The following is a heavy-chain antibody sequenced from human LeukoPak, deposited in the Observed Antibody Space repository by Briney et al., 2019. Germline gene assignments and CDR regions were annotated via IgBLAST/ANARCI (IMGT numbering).Heavy chain of an antibody. CDR3: ARVGFYGIAAAY. V-gene: IGHV3-21*01. J-gene: IGHJ4*02. CDR2: ISSSSSYI. D-gene: IGHD6-13*01. Sequence: GGSLRLSCAASGFTFSSYSMNWVRQAPGKGLEWVSSISSSSSYIYYADSVKGRFTISRDNAKNSLYLQMNSLRAEDTAVYYCARVGFYGIAAAYRGQGTLVTVSS. CDR1: GFTFSSYS.